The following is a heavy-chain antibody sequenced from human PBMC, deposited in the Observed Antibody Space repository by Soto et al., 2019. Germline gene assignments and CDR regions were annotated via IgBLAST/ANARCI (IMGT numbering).Heavy chain of an antibody. D-gene: IGHD5-12*01. CDR1: GGSFSGYY. CDR3: ERVIKSRDGYNYYYYYGMDV. V-gene: IGHV4-34*01. CDR2: INHSGST. J-gene: IGHJ6*02. Sequence: SETLSLTCAVYGGSFSGYYWSWIRQPPGKGLEWIGEINHSGSTNYNPSLKSRVTISVDTSKNQFSLKLSSVTAADTAVYYCERVIKSRDGYNYYYYYGMDVWGQGTTVTVSS.